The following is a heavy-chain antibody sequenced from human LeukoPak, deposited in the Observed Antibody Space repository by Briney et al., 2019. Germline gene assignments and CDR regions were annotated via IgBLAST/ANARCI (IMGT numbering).Heavy chain of an antibody. J-gene: IGHJ3*02. Sequence: ASVKASCKASGYTFTGYYMHWVRQAPGQGLEWMGWINPNSGGTNYAQKFQGRVTMTRDTSISTAYMELSRLRSDDTAVYYCAGGELGYCSGGSCYSEGSAFDIWGQGTMVTVSS. CDR2: INPNSGGT. CDR3: AGGELGYCSGGSCYSEGSAFDI. CDR1: GYTFTGYY. V-gene: IGHV1-2*02. D-gene: IGHD2-15*01.